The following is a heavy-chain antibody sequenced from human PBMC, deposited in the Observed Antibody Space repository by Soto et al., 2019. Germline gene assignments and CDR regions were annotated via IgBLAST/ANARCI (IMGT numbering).Heavy chain of an antibody. CDR3: ARTGYDRSGYFVEYYFDY. CDR1: GFTFSKYA. CDR2: ISNDGSNP. D-gene: IGHD3-22*01. V-gene: IGHV3-30-3*01. Sequence: QVQLVESGGGVVQPERSLRLSCAASGFTFSKYAMHWVRQVRGTGLEWVAVISNDGSNPYYADSVKGRFTISRDNSKNTLYLQMNSLREEDTAVYYCARTGYDRSGYFVEYYFDYWGQGTLVTVSS. J-gene: IGHJ4*02.